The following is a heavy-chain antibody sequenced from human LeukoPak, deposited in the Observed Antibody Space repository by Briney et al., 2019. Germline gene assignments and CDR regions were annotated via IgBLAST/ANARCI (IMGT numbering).Heavy chain of an antibody. CDR3: ARDNGLDL. V-gene: IGHV4-4*07. CDR1: GGSISSYY. J-gene: IGHJ2*01. Sequence: SETLSLTCTVSGGSISSYYWGWLRRPAGKGLEWVGRIYTTGSTNYNPSLKSRVTMSLDTSKNQFSLKLSSVTAADTAVYYCARDNGLDLWGRGTLVTVSS. D-gene: IGHD2-8*01. CDR2: IYTTGST.